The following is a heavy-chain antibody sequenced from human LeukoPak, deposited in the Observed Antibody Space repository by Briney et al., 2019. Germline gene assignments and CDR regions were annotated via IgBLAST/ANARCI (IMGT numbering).Heavy chain of an antibody. CDR2: INDDGRTT. V-gene: IGHV3-74*03. CDR1: GFTFSYYW. CDR3: ARDSVVVVAGLYYGMDV. J-gene: IGHJ6*02. D-gene: IGHD2-15*01. Sequence: GGSLRLSCAASGFTFSYYWMHWVRQAPGEGLVWVSRINDDGRTTTYADSVKGRITISRDNAKNTLYLQMNSLRAEDTAVYYCARDSVVVVAGLYYGMDVWGQGTTVTVSS.